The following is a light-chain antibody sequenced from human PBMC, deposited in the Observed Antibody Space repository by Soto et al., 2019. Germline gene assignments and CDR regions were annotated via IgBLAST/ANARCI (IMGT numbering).Light chain of an antibody. CDR3: QQHNDWPPEVT. V-gene: IGKV3D-15*01. CDR1: QTVSSN. CDR2: GVS. J-gene: IGKJ4*01. Sequence: EIVLTQAPITLSVSPGERATLSCRASQTVSSNLAWYQQKPGQPPRLLMSGVSTRATGIPARFSGSGSGTEFTLTISGLQSEDFAVYYCQQHNDWPPEVTFGGGTKVEIK.